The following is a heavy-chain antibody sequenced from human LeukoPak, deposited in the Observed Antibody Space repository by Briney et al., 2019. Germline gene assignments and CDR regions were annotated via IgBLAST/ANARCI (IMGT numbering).Heavy chain of an antibody. V-gene: IGHV4-34*01. CDR3: ARGVFGSGSYYPTSRGVRRRGCYFDY. J-gene: IGHJ4*02. CDR2: INHSGST. Sequence: PSETLSLTCAVYGGSFSGYYWSWIRQPPGKGLEWIGEINHSGSTNYNPSLKSRVTISVDTSKNQFSLKLSSVTAADTAVYYCARGVFGSGSYYPTSRGVRRRGCYFDYWGQGTLVTVSS. D-gene: IGHD3-10*01. CDR1: GGSFSGYY.